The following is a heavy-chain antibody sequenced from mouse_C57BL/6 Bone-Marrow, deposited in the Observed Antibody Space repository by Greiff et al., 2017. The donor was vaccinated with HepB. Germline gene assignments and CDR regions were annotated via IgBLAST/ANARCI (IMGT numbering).Heavy chain of an antibody. CDR1: GYAFTNYL. J-gene: IGHJ1*03. CDR2: INPGSGGT. CDR3: ARDYGSSRYFDV. Sequence: VQLQQSGAELVRPGTSVKVSCKASGYAFTNYLIEWVKQRPGQGLEWIGVINPGSGGTNYNEKFKGKATLTADKSSSTAYMQLSSLTSEDSAVYFCARDYGSSRYFDVWGTGTTVTVSS. V-gene: IGHV1-54*01. D-gene: IGHD1-1*01.